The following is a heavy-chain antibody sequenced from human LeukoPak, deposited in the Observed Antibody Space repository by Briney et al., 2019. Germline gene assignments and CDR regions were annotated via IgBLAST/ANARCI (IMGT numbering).Heavy chain of an antibody. CDR3: ARDLTYDFWSGYYFDY. J-gene: IGHJ4*02. V-gene: IGHV3-43D*03. D-gene: IGHD3-3*01. CDR2: ISWDGGST. Sequence: PGGSLRLSCAASGFTFDDYAMHWVRQAPGKGLEWVSLISWDGGSTYYADSVKGRFTISRDNAKNSLYLQMNSLRAEDTAVYYCARDLTYDFWSGYYFDYWGQGTLVTVSS. CDR1: GFTFDDYA.